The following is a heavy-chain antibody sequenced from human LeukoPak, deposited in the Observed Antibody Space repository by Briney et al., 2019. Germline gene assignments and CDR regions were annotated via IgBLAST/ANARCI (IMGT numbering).Heavy chain of an antibody. D-gene: IGHD3-10*01. J-gene: IGHJ4*02. CDR3: XXDRGWXXXXSLDY. CDR2: ISGSGGST. Sequence: QSGGSLRLSCAASGFTFSTYAMSWVRQAPGKGLEWVSAISGSGGSTYYADSVKSRFTISRDNSKNTLYLQMNSLRAEDTAVYYCXXDRGWXXXXSLDYWGQGTLVTVSS. CDR1: GFTFSTYA. V-gene: IGHV3-23*01.